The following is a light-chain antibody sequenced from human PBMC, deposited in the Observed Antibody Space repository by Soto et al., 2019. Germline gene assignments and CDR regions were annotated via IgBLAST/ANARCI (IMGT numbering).Light chain of an antibody. V-gene: IGKV3D-20*02. CDR1: QSVSSSY. CDR3: QQRSNWPT. J-gene: IGKJ1*01. Sequence: EIVLTQSPGTLSLSPGERATLSCRASQSVSSSYLAWYQQKPGQAPRLLIYGASNRATGIPDRFSGSGSGTDFTLTISRLEPDDFAVYYCQQRSNWPTFGQGTKVDIK. CDR2: GAS.